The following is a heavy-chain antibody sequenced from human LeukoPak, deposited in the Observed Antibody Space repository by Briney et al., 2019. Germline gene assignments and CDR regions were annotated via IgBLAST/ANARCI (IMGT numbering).Heavy chain of an antibody. V-gene: IGHV4-39*07. J-gene: IGHJ4*02. CDR1: GGSISSSSYY. Sequence: SETLSLTCTVSGGSISSSSYYWGWIRQPPGKGLEWIGSIYYSGSTYYNPSLKSRVTISVDTSKNQFSLKLSSVTAADTAVYYCARGTDTAMVTSYFDYWGQGTLVTVSS. CDR3: ARGTDTAMVTSYFDY. CDR2: IYYSGST. D-gene: IGHD5-18*01.